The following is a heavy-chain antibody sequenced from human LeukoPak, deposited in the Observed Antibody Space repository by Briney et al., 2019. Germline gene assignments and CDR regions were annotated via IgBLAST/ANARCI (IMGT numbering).Heavy chain of an antibody. Sequence: SETLSLTCTVSGGSITTGGHYWSWIRQHPGKGLEWIGYMYHSRSTYYNPSLKSRVTISVDTSKNQFSLKLTSVTAADTAVYYCARVSYYGSAGYSKYYFYKWGQGTLVTVS. CDR3: ARVSYYGSAGYSKYYFYK. D-gene: IGHD3-22*01. CDR2: MYHSRST. CDR1: GGSITTGGHY. V-gene: IGHV4-31*03. J-gene: IGHJ4*02.